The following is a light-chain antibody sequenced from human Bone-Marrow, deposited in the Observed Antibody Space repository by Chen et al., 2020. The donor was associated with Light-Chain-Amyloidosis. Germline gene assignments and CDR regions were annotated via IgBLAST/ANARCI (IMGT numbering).Light chain of an antibody. Sequence: DMQMTQSPSTVSASVGDRVTITCRASQNINEWLAWYQQKPGKAPKLLIRDASNLQSGVPSRFSGSGSGTDFTLTISSLQPEDFATYYCQQSYSTPPFTFGPGTKVDIK. J-gene: IGKJ3*01. CDR2: DAS. V-gene: IGKV1-39*01. CDR3: QQSYSTPPFT. CDR1: QNINEW.